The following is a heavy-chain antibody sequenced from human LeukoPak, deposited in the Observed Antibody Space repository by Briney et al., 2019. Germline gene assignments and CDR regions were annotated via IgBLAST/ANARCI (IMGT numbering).Heavy chain of an antibody. V-gene: IGHV1-69*04. J-gene: IGHJ4*02. D-gene: IGHD6-13*01. CDR1: GGTFSSYA. CDR3: ARTTFSSSWFPGFDY. Sequence: GASVKVSCKASGGTFSSYAISWMRQAPGQGLEWMGRIIPILGIANYAQKFQGRVTITADKSTSTAYMELSSLRSEDTAVYYCARTTFSSSWFPGFDYWGQGTLVTVSS. CDR2: IIPILGIA.